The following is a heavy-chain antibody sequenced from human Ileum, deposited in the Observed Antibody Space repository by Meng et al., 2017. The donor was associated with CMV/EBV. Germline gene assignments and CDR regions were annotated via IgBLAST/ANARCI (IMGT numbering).Heavy chain of an antibody. D-gene: IGHD5-18*01. V-gene: IGHV4-30-2*01. CDR1: GPSGGGGYS. CDR2: MCDSGAT. Sequence: GPSGGGGYSWTCIRQPPVKGLQWIGYMCDSGATYYNPPLKSRVLSIVDRSKKQYSLNLNSVTAAETAAYYCARGSGYTYGYDYWGQGTLVTVSS. CDR3: ARGSGYTYGYDY. J-gene: IGHJ4*02.